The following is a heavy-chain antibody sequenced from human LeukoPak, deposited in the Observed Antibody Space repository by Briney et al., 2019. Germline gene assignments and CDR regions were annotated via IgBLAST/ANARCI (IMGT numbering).Heavy chain of an antibody. CDR1: GFTFSTYS. J-gene: IGHJ6*02. V-gene: IGHV4-34*01. Sequence: GSLRLSCAASGFTFSTYSMNWVRQLPGKGLEWIGEINHSGSTNYNPSLKSRVTISVDTSKNQFPLKLSSVTAADTAVYYCARGSFTIFGVVMVPYYYGMDVWGQGTTVTVSS. CDR2: INHSGST. CDR3: ARGSFTIFGVVMVPYYYGMDV. D-gene: IGHD3-3*01.